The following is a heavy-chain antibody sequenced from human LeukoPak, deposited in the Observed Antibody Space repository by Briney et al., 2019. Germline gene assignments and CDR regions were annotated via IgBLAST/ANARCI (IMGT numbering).Heavy chain of an antibody. V-gene: IGHV1-69*05. D-gene: IGHD5-24*01. CDR1: GFTFSSYG. CDR3: ASGSLGDGYGVGDYYQYMDV. CDR2: IMPLFGTA. Sequence: GGSLRLSCAASGFTFSSYGIHWVRQAPGKGLEWVGGIMPLFGTANYAQEFQGRVTFTTDESASTAYMEVSSLRSEDTAVYYCASGSLGDGYGVGDYYQYMDVWGKGTTVTVSS. J-gene: IGHJ6*03.